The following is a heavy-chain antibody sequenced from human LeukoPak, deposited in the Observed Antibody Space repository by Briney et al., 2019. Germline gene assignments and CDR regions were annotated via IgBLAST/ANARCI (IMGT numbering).Heavy chain of an antibody. Sequence: ASVKVSCKASGYTFTSYGISWVRQAPGQGPEWMGWISAYNGNTNYAQKLQGRVTMTTDTSTSTAYMELRSLRSDDTAVYYCARMSLSSGWYWSHYYYGMDVWGQGTTVTVSS. V-gene: IGHV1-18*01. D-gene: IGHD6-19*01. CDR3: ARMSLSSGWYWSHYYYGMDV. CDR2: ISAYNGNT. CDR1: GYTFTSYG. J-gene: IGHJ6*02.